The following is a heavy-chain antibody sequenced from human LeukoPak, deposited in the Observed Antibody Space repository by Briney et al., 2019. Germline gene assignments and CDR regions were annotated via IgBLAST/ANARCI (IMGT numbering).Heavy chain of an antibody. Sequence: GGSLRLSCAASGFTFSTYGMHWVRQAPGKGLEWVAFIRYDGRNKYYADSVKGRFTISRDNSKNTLYLQMNSLRAEDTAVYYCSQAWEVVPAATFFDYWGQGTLVTVSS. CDR2: IRYDGRNK. D-gene: IGHD2-2*01. V-gene: IGHV3-30*02. J-gene: IGHJ4*02. CDR3: SQAWEVVPAATFFDY. CDR1: GFTFSTYG.